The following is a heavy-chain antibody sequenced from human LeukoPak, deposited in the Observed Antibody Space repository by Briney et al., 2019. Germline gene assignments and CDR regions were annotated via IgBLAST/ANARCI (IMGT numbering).Heavy chain of an antibody. Sequence: VASVKVSCKPSGGAFSSYTISWVRQAPGQGLEWMGRIIPILGIANYAQKFQGRVTITADKSTSTAYMELSSLRSEDTAVYYCARVPLDYYDSSDLDYWGQGTLVTVSS. D-gene: IGHD3-22*01. CDR2: IIPILGIA. J-gene: IGHJ4*02. V-gene: IGHV1-69*02. CDR1: GGAFSSYT. CDR3: ARVPLDYYDSSDLDY.